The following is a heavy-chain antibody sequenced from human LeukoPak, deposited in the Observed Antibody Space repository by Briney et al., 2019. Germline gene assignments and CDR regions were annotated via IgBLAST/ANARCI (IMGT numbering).Heavy chain of an antibody. V-gene: IGHV1-8*01. CDR3: ARAYYDSSGYYYSLYYYMDV. CDR2: MNPNSGNT. CDR1: GYTFTSYD. D-gene: IGHD3-22*01. Sequence: GASVKVSCKASGYTFTSYDINWVRQATGQGLEWMGWMNPNSGNTGYAQKFQGRVTMTRNTSISTAYMELSSLRSEDTAVYYRARAYYDSSGYYYSLYYYMDVWGKGTTVTVSS. J-gene: IGHJ6*03.